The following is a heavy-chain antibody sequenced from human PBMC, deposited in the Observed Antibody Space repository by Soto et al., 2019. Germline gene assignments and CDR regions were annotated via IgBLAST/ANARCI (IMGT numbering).Heavy chain of an antibody. CDR1: GYTFTGYF. D-gene: IGHD2-15*01. V-gene: IGHV1-2*02. J-gene: IGHJ4*02. CDR3: ARRISTATIPFDY. CDR2: INPNRGDT. Sequence: ASVEVSCKASGYTFTGYFIHWVRQAPGQGLEWMGWINPNRGDTRYAEMFQDRVVMTSDTSVTTVYMELSGLRFDDTAVYYCARRISTATIPFDYWGQGTRVTVSS.